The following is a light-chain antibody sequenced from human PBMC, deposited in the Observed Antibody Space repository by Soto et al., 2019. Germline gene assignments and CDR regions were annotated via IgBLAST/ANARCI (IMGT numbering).Light chain of an antibody. CDR2: DAS. CDR1: LCISCW. V-gene: IGKV1-5*01. Sequence: DIQVTQSPSTLSASVGYRVTIPCRASLCISCWLAWYQQKPGKAPRLLIYDASYLERGVPSRFSGSGSGTEFTLTISDLQPDDLATYYCKQYNSFWTFGQGTKVDIK. J-gene: IGKJ1*01. CDR3: KQYNSFWT.